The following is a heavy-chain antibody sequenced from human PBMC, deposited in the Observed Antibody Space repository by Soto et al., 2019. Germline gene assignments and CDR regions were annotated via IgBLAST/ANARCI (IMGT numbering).Heavy chain of an antibody. J-gene: IGHJ6*02. CDR2: ISYGGSNK. D-gene: IGHD2-2*02. V-gene: IGHV3-30*18. Sequence: PGGSLRLSCAASGFTFSSYGMHWVRQAPGKGLEWVAVISYGGSNKYYADSVKGRFTISRDNSKNTLYLQMNSLRAEDTAVYYCAKGAVVVPAAIPSGMDVWGQGTTVTVSS. CDR3: AKGAVVVPAAIPSGMDV. CDR1: GFTFSSYG.